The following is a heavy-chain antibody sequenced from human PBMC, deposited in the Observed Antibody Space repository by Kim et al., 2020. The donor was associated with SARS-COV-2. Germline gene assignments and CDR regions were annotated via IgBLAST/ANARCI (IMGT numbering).Heavy chain of an antibody. Sequence: ASVKVSCKASGYIFSTYYFHWVRQAPGQGLEWMGIINPGGGTTSYAQKFQGRVSMTRDTSTSTVYMELSSLTSEDTAIYYCARANGNGGNSLSAGWGWLYWGQGTLVTVSS. CDR2: INPGGGTT. CDR3: ARANGNGGNSLSAGWGWLY. CDR1: GYIFSTYY. V-gene: IGHV1-46*01. J-gene: IGHJ4*02. D-gene: IGHD1-1*01.